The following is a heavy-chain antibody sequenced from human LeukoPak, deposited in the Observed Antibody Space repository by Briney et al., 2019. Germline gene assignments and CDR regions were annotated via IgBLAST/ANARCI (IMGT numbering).Heavy chain of an antibody. J-gene: IGHJ4*02. CDR2: IYHSGST. V-gene: IGHV4-38-2*02. CDR3: ARARRVGAYRSVFPYFDY. Sequence: PSETLSLTCTVSGYSISSGYYWGWIRQPPGKGLEWIGSIYHSGSTYYNPSLKSRVTISVDTSKNQFSLKLSSVTAADTAVYYCARARRVGAYRSVFPYFDYWGQGTLVTVSS. CDR1: GYSISSGYY. D-gene: IGHD1-26*01.